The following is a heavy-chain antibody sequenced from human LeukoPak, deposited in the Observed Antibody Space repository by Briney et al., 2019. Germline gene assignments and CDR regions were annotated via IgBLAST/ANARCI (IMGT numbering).Heavy chain of an antibody. J-gene: IGHJ4*02. V-gene: IGHV3-49*04. Sequence: PGGSLRLSCAVSGFTVSSNYMSWVRQAPGKGLEWVGFIRSKVYGGTTEYAASVKGRFIISRDDSKSIAYLQMNSLKTEDTAVYYCTRDYGGFDYWGQGTLVTVSS. CDR3: TRDYGGFDY. CDR2: IRSKVYGGTT. D-gene: IGHD4-23*01. CDR1: GFTVSSNY.